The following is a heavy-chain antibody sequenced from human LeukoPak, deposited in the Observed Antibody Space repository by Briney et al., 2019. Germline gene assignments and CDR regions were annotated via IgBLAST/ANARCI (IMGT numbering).Heavy chain of an antibody. CDR2: INLNSGDT. CDR3: ARVRYRLAETYIDY. CDR1: GYIFTGYY. J-gene: IGHJ4*02. D-gene: IGHD3-16*01. Sequence: ASMKVSCKASGYIFTGYYMHWVRQAPGQGLEWMGWINLNSGDTNYAQKFQGRVTMTRDTSISTAYMELSRLRSDDTAVYYCARVRYRLAETYIDYWGQGTLVTVSS. V-gene: IGHV1-2*02.